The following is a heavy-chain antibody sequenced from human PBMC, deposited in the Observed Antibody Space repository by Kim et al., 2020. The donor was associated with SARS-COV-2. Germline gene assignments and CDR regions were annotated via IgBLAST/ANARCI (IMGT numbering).Heavy chain of an antibody. CDR2: INHSGTT. V-gene: IGHV4-34*01. CDR3: SRGLSDVY. Sequence: SETLSLTCGVYGGSFTGYYWTWIRQPPGKGLEWIGEINHSGTTNYNPSLKSRLTISVDTSKNQFSLRLTSVTAADTAVYYCSRGLSDVYWGQGTLVTVSS. J-gene: IGHJ4*02. CDR1: GGSFTGYY.